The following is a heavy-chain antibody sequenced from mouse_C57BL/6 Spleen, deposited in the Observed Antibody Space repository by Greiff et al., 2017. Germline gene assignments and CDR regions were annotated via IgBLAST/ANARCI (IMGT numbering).Heavy chain of an antibody. D-gene: IGHD1-1*01. CDR2: IDPSDSYT. CDR1: GYTFTSYW. J-gene: IGHJ3*01. V-gene: IGHV1-69*01. Sequence: VQLQQPGADLVMPGASVKLSCKASGYTFTSYWMHWVKQRPGQGLEWIGEIDPSDSYTNYNQKFKGKATLTVDKSSSTAYMQLSSLTSEDSAVYAFARGATVVEEAWFAYWGQGTLVTVSA. CDR3: ARGATVVEEAWFAY.